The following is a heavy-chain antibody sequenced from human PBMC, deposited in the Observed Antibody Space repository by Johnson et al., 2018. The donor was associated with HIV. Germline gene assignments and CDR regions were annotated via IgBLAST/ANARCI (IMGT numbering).Heavy chain of an antibody. J-gene: IGHJ3*02. V-gene: IGHV3-30*19. D-gene: IGHD4-17*01. CDR2: IWYDGSNK. CDR3: ARERAVTTKGYDEDACDI. CDR1: GFTFSSYG. Sequence: QVQLVESGGGVVQPGRSLRLSCAASGFTFSSYGMHWVRQAPGKGLEWVAVIWYDGSNKYYADSVKGRLTISRDNSKNTLYLQMSSLRAEDRALYYCARERAVTTKGYDEDACDIWGQGTMVTVSS.